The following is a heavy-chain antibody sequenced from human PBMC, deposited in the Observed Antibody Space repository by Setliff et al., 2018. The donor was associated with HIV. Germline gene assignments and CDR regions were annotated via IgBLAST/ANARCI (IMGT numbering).Heavy chain of an antibody. D-gene: IGHD3-16*02. CDR3: ARVVITFGDIIVTPGAFDI. V-gene: IGHV1-69*10. J-gene: IGHJ3*02. CDR2: FLPMLGIS. Sequence: SVKVSCKASGGTISNSGISWVRQAPGQGLERMGGFLPMLGISNYAQKFQGRVTITADESTSTVYMELSSLRSEDTAVYYCARVVITFGDIIVTPGAFDIWGPGTKVTVSS. CDR1: GGTISNSG.